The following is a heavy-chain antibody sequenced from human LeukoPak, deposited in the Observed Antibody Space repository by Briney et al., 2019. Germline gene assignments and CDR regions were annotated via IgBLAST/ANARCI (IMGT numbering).Heavy chain of an antibody. D-gene: IGHD6-19*01. J-gene: IGHJ4*02. CDR1: GGSISSSSYY. CDR2: IYYSGST. CDR3: ASHKRGQWLVPYY. Sequence: SETLSLTCTVSGGSISSSSYYWGWIRQPPGTGLEWIGSIYYSGSTYYNPSLKSRVTISVDTSKNQFSLKLSSVTAADTAVYYCASHKRGQWLVPYYWGQGTLVTVSS. V-gene: IGHV4-39*01.